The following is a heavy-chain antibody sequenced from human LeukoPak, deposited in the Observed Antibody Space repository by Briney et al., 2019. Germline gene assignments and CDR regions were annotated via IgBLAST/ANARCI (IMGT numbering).Heavy chain of an antibody. J-gene: IGHJ4*02. D-gene: IGHD6-19*01. V-gene: IGHV4-4*02. CDR3: ARDRYSSGWYYYDY. Sequence: PSETLSLTCAASGGSISSSNWWSWVRQPPGKGLEWIGEIYHSGSTNYNPSLKSRVTISVDKSKNQFSLKLSSVTAADTAVYYCARDRYSSGWYYYDYWGQGTLVTVSS. CDR2: IYHSGST. CDR1: GGSISSSNW.